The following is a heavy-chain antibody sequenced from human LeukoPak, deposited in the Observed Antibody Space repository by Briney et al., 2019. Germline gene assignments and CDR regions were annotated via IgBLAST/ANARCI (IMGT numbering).Heavy chain of an antibody. CDR1: GYTFTGYY. V-gene: IGHV1-2*02. CDR2: INPNSGGT. CDR3: ARGSRYCSSTSCYRRWFDP. J-gene: IGHJ5*02. Sequence: ASGKVSCKAAGYTFTGYYMHWVRQAPGQGLEWMGWINPNSGGTNYAQKFHGRVTMTRDTSISTAYMELSRLSSDDTAVYYCARGSRYCSSTSCYRRWFDPWGQGTLVTASS. D-gene: IGHD2-2*01.